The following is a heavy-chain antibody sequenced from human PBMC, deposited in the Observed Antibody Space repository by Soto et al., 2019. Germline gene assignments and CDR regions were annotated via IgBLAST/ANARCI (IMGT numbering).Heavy chain of an antibody. D-gene: IGHD3-10*01. J-gene: IGHJ4*02. CDR2: VNPIVSMS. V-gene: IGHV1-69*02. Sequence: QVKLVQSGAEVKRPGSSVKVSCKASGDTFNFYSINWVRQAPGLGLEWMGRVNPIVSMSNYAQKFQGRVTMTADKSTSTAYMELSSPRSEDTAIYYCASSYGSGYRAFDYWGQGALVTVSS. CDR1: GDTFNFYS. CDR3: ASSYGSGYRAFDY.